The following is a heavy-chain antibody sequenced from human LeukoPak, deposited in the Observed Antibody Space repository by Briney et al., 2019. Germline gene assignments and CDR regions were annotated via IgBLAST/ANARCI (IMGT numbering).Heavy chain of an antibody. CDR2: ITSSSSYI. J-gene: IGHJ6*02. V-gene: IGHV3-21*01. D-gene: IGHD2-21*02. CDR1: GFTLSSHS. CDR3: ARDLVVVTGIPGYYYGMDV. Sequence: GGSLRLSCAASGFTLSSHSMNWVRQAPGKGLEWVSSITSSSSYIFYADSVEGRFTISRDNAKNSLYLQMNSLRAEDTAVYYCARDLVVVTGIPGYYYGMDVWGQGTTVTVSS.